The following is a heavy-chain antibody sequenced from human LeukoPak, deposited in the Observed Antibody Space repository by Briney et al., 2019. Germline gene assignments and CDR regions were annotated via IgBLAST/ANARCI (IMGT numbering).Heavy chain of an antibody. J-gene: IGHJ4*02. D-gene: IGHD3-16*01. CDR3: VTPGGGY. Sequence: SLRLSCAASGFTFDDYAMHWVRQAPGKGLEWVSGISWNSGSIGYADSVKGRFAISRDNAKNSLYLQMNSLRAEDTALYYCVTPGGGYWGQGTLVTVSS. CDR1: GFTFDDYA. CDR2: ISWNSGSI. V-gene: IGHV3-9*01.